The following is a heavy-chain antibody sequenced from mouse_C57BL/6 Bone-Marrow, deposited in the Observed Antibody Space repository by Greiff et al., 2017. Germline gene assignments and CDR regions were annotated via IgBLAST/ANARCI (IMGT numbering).Heavy chain of an antibody. CDR1: GYTFTSYW. Sequence: QVQLQQPGAELVRPGTSVQLSCKASGYTFTSYWMHWVKQRPGQGLEWIGVIDPSDSYTNYNQKFKGKATLTVGTSSSTAYMQLSSLTSEDSAVYYCARWRNYEEGFAYWGQGALVTVSA. D-gene: IGHD2-1*01. V-gene: IGHV1-59*01. CDR2: IDPSDSYT. CDR3: ARWRNYEEGFAY. J-gene: IGHJ3*01.